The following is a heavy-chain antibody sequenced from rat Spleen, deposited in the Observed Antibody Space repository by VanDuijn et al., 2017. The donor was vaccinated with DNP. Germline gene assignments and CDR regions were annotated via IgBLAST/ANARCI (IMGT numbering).Heavy chain of an antibody. CDR1: GFTFSDYH. CDR2: ISFDGGTT. Sequence: EVQLVESGGGLVQPGRSLKLSCAASGFTFSDYHMAWVRPAPKRGLEWVATISFDGGTTYYRDSVRGRFTVSRENEKNILYLQMDSLRSEDTATYYSARRIYFSGEVRAMDAWGQGTSATVSS. V-gene: IGHV5-7*01. D-gene: IGHD1-1*01. CDR3: ARRIYFSGEVRAMDA. J-gene: IGHJ4*01.